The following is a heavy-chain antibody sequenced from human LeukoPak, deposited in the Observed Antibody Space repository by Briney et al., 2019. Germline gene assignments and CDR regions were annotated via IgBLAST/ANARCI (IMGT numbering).Heavy chain of an antibody. J-gene: IGHJ4*02. D-gene: IGHD3-22*01. CDR2: IRYDGSNK. V-gene: IGHV3-30*02. CDR3: ARETDSSGPVDY. Sequence: PGGSLRLSCAASGFTFSSYGMHWVRQAPGKGLEWVAFIRYDGSNKYYADSVKGRFTISRDNSKNTLYLQMNSLRAEDTALYHCARETDSSGPVDYWGQGTLVTVSS. CDR1: GFTFSSYG.